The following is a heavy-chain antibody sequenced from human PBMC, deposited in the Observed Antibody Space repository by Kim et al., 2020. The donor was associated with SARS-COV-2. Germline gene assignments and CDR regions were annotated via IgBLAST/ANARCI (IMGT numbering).Heavy chain of an antibody. J-gene: IGHJ4*02. D-gene: IGHD5-12*01. CDR2: IFYTGGS. Sequence: SETLSLTCTVSGGSISNPTYYWGWIRQPPGKGLEWVGSIFYTGGSYNNPSLRSRVTISVDTSKNQFSLNLNSLTAADTAVYYWPTQLGPGYSRIWGQET. CDR3: PTQLGPGYSRI. CDR1: GGSISNPTYY. V-gene: IGHV4-39*01.